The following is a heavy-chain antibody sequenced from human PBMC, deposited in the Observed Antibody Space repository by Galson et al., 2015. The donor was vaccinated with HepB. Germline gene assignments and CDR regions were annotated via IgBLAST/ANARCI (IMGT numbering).Heavy chain of an antibody. CDR2: IIPIFGTA. Sequence: SVKVSCKASGGTFSSYAISWVRQAPGQGLEWMGGIIPIFGTANYAQKFQGRVTVTADESTSTAYMELSSLRSEDTAVYYCARDQAGQWELPLWGQGTLVTVSS. CDR1: GGTFSSYA. CDR3: ARDQAGQWELPL. J-gene: IGHJ4*02. V-gene: IGHV1-69*13. D-gene: IGHD1-26*01.